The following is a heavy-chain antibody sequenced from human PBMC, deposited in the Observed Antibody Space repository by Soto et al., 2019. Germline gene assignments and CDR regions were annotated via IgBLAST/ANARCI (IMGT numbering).Heavy chain of an antibody. V-gene: IGHV1-69*01. CDR3: ARGGLGTDYGDYVYYYGMDV. CDR2: IIPIFGTA. Sequence: QVQLVQSGAEVKKPGSSVKVSCKASGGTFSSYAISWVRQAPGQGLEWMGGIIPIFGTANYAQKFQGRVTITADESTSTAYMELSSLRSEDTAVYYCARGGLGTDYGDYVYYYGMDVWGQGTTVTVSS. J-gene: IGHJ6*02. D-gene: IGHD4-17*01. CDR1: GGTFSSYA.